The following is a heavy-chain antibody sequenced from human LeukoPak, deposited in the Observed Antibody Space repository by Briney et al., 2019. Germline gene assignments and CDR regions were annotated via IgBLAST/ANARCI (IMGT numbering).Heavy chain of an antibody. CDR1: GYTFTSYD. CDR3: ALFGELTYGFDY. D-gene: IGHD3-10*02. CDR2: MNPNSGNK. J-gene: IGHJ4*02. Sequence: ASVKVSCKASGYTFTSYDINWVRQAPGQGLEWMGWMNPNSGNKGYAQKFQGRVTMTRNTSRSTAYMELSSLRSDDTAVYYCALFGELTYGFDYWGQGTLVTVSS. V-gene: IGHV1-8*01.